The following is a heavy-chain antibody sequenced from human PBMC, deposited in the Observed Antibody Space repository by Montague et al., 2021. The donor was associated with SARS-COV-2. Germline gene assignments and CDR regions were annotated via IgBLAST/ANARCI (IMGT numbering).Heavy chain of an antibody. CDR2: IYCSGST. J-gene: IGHJ4*02. V-gene: IGHV4-39*01. CDR1: GGSISSSSYY. Sequence: SETLSLTCTVSGGSISSSSYYWGWIRQPPGKGLEWIGSIYCSGSTYYNPSLKSRVTISVDTSKNQFSLKLSSVTAADTAVYYCARHPPWIQLWFPVFDYWGQGTLVTVSS. CDR3: ARHPPWIQLWFPVFDY. D-gene: IGHD5-18*01.